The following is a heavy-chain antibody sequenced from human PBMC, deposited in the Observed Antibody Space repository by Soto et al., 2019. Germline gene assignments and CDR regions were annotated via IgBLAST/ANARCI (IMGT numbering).Heavy chain of an antibody. V-gene: IGHV1-8*01. Sequence: QVQLVQSGAEVKKPGASVKVSCKASGYTFTSYAINWVRQATGQGLEWMGWMNPNSGNTGYAQKFQGRVTMTRNTSISTAYMELSSLRSEDTAVYYCARGPAVAVSPWGNYYYMDVWGKGTTVTVSS. CDR1: GYTFTSYA. J-gene: IGHJ6*03. D-gene: IGHD6-19*01. CDR3: ARGPAVAVSPWGNYYYMDV. CDR2: MNPNSGNT.